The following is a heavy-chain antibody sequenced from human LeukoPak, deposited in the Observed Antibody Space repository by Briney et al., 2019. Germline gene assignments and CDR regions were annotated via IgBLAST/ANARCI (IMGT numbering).Heavy chain of an antibody. CDR1: GYSFSNYW. J-gene: IGHJ4*02. V-gene: IGHV5-51*01. CDR3: ARQYYDILTDPNYFDS. D-gene: IGHD3-9*01. CDR2: ILPGNSDT. Sequence: GESLKISCKGSGYSFSNYWIGWVRQMPGKGLEWVGIILPGNSDTRYSPSFQGQVTMSADKSISTAYPQWSSLKAADTAMYYCARQYYDILTDPNYFDSWGQGTLVTVSS.